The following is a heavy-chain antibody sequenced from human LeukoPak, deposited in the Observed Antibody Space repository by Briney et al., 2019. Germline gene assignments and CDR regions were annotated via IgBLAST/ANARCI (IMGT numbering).Heavy chain of an antibody. CDR1: GGSISSYY. CDR3: ATSYYYYYMDV. CDR2: IYYSGST. J-gene: IGHJ6*03. Sequence: SEALSLTCTVSGGSISSYYWSWIRQPPGKGLEWIGYIYYSGSTNYNPSLKSRVTISVDTSKNQFSLKLSSVTAADTAVYYCATSYYYYYMDVWGKGTTVTISS. V-gene: IGHV4-59*01.